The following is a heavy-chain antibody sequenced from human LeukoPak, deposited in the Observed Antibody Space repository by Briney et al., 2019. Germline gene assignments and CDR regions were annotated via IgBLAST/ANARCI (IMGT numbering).Heavy chain of an antibody. D-gene: IGHD6-13*01. CDR1: GFTLSDYY. CDR2: ISSSGSTI. J-gene: IGHJ4*02. CDR3: ARRGMGIAAAGTLGY. V-gene: IGHV3-11*01. Sequence: KPGESLRLSCAASGFTLSDYYMSWIRQPPGKGLEWVSYISSSGSTIYYADSVKVRFTISRDNAKNSLYLQMNSLRAEETAVYYCARRGMGIAAAGTLGYWGQGTLVTVSS.